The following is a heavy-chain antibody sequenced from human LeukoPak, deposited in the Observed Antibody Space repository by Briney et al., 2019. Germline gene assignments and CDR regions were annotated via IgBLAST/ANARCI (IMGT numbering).Heavy chain of an antibody. J-gene: IGHJ2*01. CDR3: ARANVLVVAATSYWYFDL. Sequence: ASVKVSCKASGGTFSSYAISWGRQAPGQGLEWMGGIIPIFGTANYAQKCQSRVTITADEYTSTGYMELSSLRSEDTAVYYCARANVLVVAATSYWYFDLWGRGTLVTVSS. CDR1: GGTFSSYA. V-gene: IGHV1-69*13. D-gene: IGHD2-15*01. CDR2: IIPIFGTA.